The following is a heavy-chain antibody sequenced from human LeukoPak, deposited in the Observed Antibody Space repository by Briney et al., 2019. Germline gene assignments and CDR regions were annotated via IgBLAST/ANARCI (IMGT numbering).Heavy chain of an antibody. D-gene: IGHD3-3*01. CDR3: AKIGRSYDFWTGYYEEEVDYMDV. J-gene: IGHJ6*03. CDR1: GFIFSNYG. V-gene: IGHV3-30*02. CDR2: IRYDGSNK. Sequence: GGSLRLSCAASGFIFSNYGMHWVRQAPGKGLEWVAFIRYDGSNKYYADSVKGRFTISRDNSKNTLYLQMNSLRAEDTAVYYCAKIGRSYDFWTGYYEEEVDYMDVWGKGTTVTVSS.